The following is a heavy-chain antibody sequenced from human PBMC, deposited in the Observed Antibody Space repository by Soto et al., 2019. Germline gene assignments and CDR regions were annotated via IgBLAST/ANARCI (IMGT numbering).Heavy chain of an antibody. CDR1: GGSISSYY. Sequence: SETLSLTCTVSGGSISSYYWSWIRQPPGKGLEWIGYYSGSTNYNPSLKSRVTISVDTSKNQFSLKLSSVTAADTAVYYCAKGGSGSYSNAFDIWGQGTMVTVSS. V-gene: IGHV4-59*12. CDR2: YSGST. D-gene: IGHD3-10*01. CDR3: AKGGSGSYSNAFDI. J-gene: IGHJ3*02.